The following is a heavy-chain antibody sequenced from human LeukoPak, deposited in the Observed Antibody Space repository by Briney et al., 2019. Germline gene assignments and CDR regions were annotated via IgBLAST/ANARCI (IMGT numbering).Heavy chain of an antibody. J-gene: IGHJ4*02. Sequence: GGSLRLSYAASGFTFSSYAMHWVRQAPGKGLEWVAVISYDGSNKYYADSVKGRFTISRDNSKNTLYLQMNSLRAEDTAVYYCARVLGSSSWYEGVDYWGQGTLVTVSS. CDR1: GFTFSSYA. D-gene: IGHD6-13*01. V-gene: IGHV3-30*04. CDR2: ISYDGSNK. CDR3: ARVLGSSSWYEGVDY.